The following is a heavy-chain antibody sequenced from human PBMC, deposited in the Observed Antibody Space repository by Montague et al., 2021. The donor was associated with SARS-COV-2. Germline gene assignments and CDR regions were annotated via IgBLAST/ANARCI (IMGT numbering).Heavy chain of an antibody. V-gene: IGHV3-9*01. CDR2: ISWNSGSI. Sequence: SLRLYCAASGFTFDDYAMHWVRQAPGKGLEWVSGISWNSGSIGYADSVKGRFTISRDNAKNSLYLQMNSLRAEDTALYYCAKFPQRNYDILIDDAFDIWGQGTMVTVSS. J-gene: IGHJ3*02. CDR3: AKFPQRNYDILIDDAFDI. CDR1: GFTFDDYA. D-gene: IGHD3-9*01.